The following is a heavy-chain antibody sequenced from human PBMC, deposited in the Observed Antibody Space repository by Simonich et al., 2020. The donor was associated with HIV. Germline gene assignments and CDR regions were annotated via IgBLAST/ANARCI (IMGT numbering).Heavy chain of an antibody. CDR3: ASGGSISSVWADDY. CDR1: GFTFSSYA. V-gene: IGHV3-30*07. Sequence: QVQLVESGGGVVQPGRSLRLSCAASGFTFSSYAMHWVRQDPGKGLVWLAVISYDGSNKYYADSVKGRFTITSNNSKNTLYLQMNSLRAEDTAVYYCASGGSISSVWADDYWGQGTLVTVSS. D-gene: IGHD3-16*01. CDR2: ISYDGSNK. J-gene: IGHJ4*02.